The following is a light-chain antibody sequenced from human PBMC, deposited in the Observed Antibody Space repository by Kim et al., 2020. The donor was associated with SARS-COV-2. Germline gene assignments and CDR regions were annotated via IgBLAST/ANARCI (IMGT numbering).Light chain of an antibody. CDR1: QSISNY. J-gene: IGKJ4*01. Sequence: DIQMTQSPSSLSASVGDRVTITCRASQSISNYLNWYQQKPGKAPKLLIYAASSLQSGAPSRFSGSGSATDFTLTISSLQPEDFATYYCQQSHTAPLLTFGGGTKGDI. CDR2: AAS. V-gene: IGKV1-39*01. CDR3: QQSHTAPLLT.